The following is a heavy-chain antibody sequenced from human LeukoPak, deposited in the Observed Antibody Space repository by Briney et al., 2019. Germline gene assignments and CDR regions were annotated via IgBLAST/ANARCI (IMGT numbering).Heavy chain of an antibody. Sequence: SETLSLTCTVSGGSISSSSYYWGWMRQPPGKGLEWIGSIYYSGSTYYNPSLKSRVTISVDTSKNQFSLKLSSVTAADTAVYYCARGVSHRNFDWLFYWGQGTLVTVSS. D-gene: IGHD3-9*01. CDR2: IYYSGST. CDR3: ARGVSHRNFDWLFY. CDR1: GGSISSSSYY. J-gene: IGHJ4*02. V-gene: IGHV4-39*01.